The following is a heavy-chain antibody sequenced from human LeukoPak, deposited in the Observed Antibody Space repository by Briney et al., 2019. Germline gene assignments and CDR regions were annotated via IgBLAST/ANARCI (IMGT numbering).Heavy chain of an antibody. D-gene: IGHD6-19*01. CDR3: ASTIAVAPGYFDY. Sequence: SVKVSCKASGGTFSSYAISWVRQAPGQGLEWMGGIIPIFGTANYAQKFQGRVTTTADKSTSTAYMELSSLRSEDTAVYYCASTIAVAPGYFDYWGQGTLVTVSS. V-gene: IGHV1-69*06. CDR1: GGTFSSYA. J-gene: IGHJ4*02. CDR2: IIPIFGTA.